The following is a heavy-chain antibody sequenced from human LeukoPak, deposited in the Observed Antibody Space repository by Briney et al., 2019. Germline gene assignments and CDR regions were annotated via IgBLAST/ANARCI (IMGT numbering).Heavy chain of an antibody. J-gene: IGHJ4*02. D-gene: IGHD6-19*01. Sequence: GGSLRLSCAASGFTFSTYAMHWVRQVRQAPGKGLEWVAIISYDGSNKYYADSVKGRFTISRDNSKNTLYLQMNSLRAEDTAVYYCAKDYRGMGSGRFDYWGQGTLVTVSS. V-gene: IGHV3-30*04. CDR2: ISYDGSNK. CDR3: AKDYRGMGSGRFDY. CDR1: GFTFSTYA.